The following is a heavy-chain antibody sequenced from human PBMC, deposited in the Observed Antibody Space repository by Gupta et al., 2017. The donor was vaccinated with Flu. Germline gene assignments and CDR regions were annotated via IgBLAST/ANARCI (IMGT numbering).Heavy chain of an antibody. Sequence: QVQLQESGPGLVKPSETLSLTCTVSGGSISSHYWSWIRQPPGKGLEWIGYIYYSGSTNYNPSLKSRVTISVDMSKNQFSLNLTSVTTADTAVYYCARGHPAMVLGLDHWGQGTLVTVSS. CDR1: GGSISSHY. V-gene: IGHV4-59*11. CDR2: IYYSGST. D-gene: IGHD5-18*01. CDR3: ARGHPAMVLGLDH. J-gene: IGHJ4*02.